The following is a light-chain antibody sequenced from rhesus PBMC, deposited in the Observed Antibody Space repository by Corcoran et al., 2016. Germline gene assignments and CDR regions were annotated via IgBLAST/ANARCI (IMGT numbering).Light chain of an antibody. Sequence: DIQMTQSPSSLSASVGDRVTITCRASENVNNYLHWYQQKPGNAPKLLIYTASTLQSGVPSRFSGCGSGTGFTLTIRRLQPEDFATYYCQPSYGTPLPFGGGTKVELK. CDR3: QPSYGTPLP. CDR1: ENVNNY. CDR2: TAS. V-gene: IGKV1-74*01. J-gene: IGKJ4*01.